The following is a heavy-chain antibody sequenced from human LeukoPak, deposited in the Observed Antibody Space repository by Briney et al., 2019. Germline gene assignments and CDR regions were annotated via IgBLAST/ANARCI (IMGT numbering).Heavy chain of an antibody. CDR2: ISDSGGKT. CDR1: GLTFRNYA. CDR3: ARHGGCVC. J-gene: IGHJ4*02. V-gene: IGHV3-23*01. Sequence: GASLRLSCAASGLTFRNYAMTWVRQAPGKGLEWVSAISDSGGKTSYADSAKGRFTISRDTSKNTFYLQMNSLRVTATAVYSWARHGGCVCWGQETRVTVS. D-gene: IGHD5/OR15-5a*01.